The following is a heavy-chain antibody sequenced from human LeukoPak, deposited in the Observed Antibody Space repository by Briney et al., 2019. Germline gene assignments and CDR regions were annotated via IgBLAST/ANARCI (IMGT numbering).Heavy chain of an antibody. CDR1: GGSISSGSYY. V-gene: IGHV3-23*01. CDR3: AKGQRVRGVITHFDY. D-gene: IGHD3-10*01. CDR2: ISGSGGST. J-gene: IGHJ4*02. Sequence: LSLTCTVSGGSISSGSYYWSWVRQAPGKGLEWVSAISGSGGSTYYADSVKGRFTISRDNSKNTLYLQMNSLRAEDTAVYYCAKGQRVRGVITHFDYWGQGTLVTVSS.